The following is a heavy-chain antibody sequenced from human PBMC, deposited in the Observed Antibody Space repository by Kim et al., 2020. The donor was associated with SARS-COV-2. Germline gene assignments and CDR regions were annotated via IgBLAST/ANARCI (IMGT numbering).Heavy chain of an antibody. J-gene: IGHJ3*02. Sequence: GGSLRLSCAASGFTFSSYSMNWVRQAPGKGLEWVSYITSRSSYIYYADSVKGRFTISRDNAKNLVYLQMNSLRAEDTAVYYCARVASVGRPDGFDIWGQGTMVTVSS. CDR1: GFTFSSYS. D-gene: IGHD2-15*01. CDR2: ITSRSSYI. V-gene: IGHV3-21*01. CDR3: ARVASVGRPDGFDI.